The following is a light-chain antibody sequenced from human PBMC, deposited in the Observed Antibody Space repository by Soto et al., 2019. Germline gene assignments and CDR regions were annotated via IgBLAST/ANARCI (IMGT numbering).Light chain of an antibody. V-gene: IGKV1-39*01. J-gene: IGKJ3*01. CDR1: QSIDNY. Sequence: DIQMTQSPSSLSASIGDRANITCRASQSIDNYVNWYQQKPGKAPKVLIYAASSLQSGVPSRFSGTGYGTDFTLTISSMQPEDFATYYCQQRYSTPRTFGPGTKVDLK. CDR2: AAS. CDR3: QQRYSTPRT.